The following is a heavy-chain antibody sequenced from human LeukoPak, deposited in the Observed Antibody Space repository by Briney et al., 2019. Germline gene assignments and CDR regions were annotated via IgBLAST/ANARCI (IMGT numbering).Heavy chain of an antibody. J-gene: IGHJ4*02. CDR3: ARDLAGATTGAIPLFDY. Sequence: ASVKVSCKASGYTFTSFGITWMRQAPGQGLEWMGWISAYNGNTNYAQKLQGRVTVTTDTSTSTAYIELRSLRSDDTAVYYCARDLAGATTGAIPLFDYWGQGTLVTVSS. CDR1: GYTFTSFG. CDR2: ISAYNGNT. D-gene: IGHD1-1*01. V-gene: IGHV1-18*01.